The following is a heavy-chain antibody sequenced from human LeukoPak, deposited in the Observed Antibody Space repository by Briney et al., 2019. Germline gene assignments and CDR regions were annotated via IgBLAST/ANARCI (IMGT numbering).Heavy chain of an antibody. CDR3: ARQTGSSWYTYYYYYMDV. V-gene: IGHV3-7*01. CDR1: GFTFSSYW. CDR2: IKQDGSEK. J-gene: IGHJ6*03. Sequence: QSGGSLRLSCAVSGFTFSSYWMSWVRQAPGKGLEWVANIKQDGSEKYYVDSVKGRFTISRDNAKNSLYLQMNSLRAEDTAVYYCARQTGSSWYTYYYYYMDVWGKGTTVTISS. D-gene: IGHD6-13*01.